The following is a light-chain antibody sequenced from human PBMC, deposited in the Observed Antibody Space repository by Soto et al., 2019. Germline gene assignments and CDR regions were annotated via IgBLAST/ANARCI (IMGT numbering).Light chain of an antibody. V-gene: IGKV1-6*01. CDR3: LQDYNYFG. CDR1: QGIRND. J-gene: IGKJ5*01. CDR2: GAY. Sequence: AIQMTQSPSSLSASVGDRVTITCRASQGIRNDLGWYQHKPGKAPRPLIYGAYGLQSGVPSRFSGSGSGTDFTLTISNLQPEDFATYYCLQDYNYFGFGQGTRLEIK.